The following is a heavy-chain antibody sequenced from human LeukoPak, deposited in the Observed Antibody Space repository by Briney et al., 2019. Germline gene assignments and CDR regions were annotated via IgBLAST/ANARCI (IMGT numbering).Heavy chain of an antibody. Sequence: GGSLRLSCAASGFTFSSYCMHWVRQAPGKGLEWVAFIRYDGSNKYYADSVKGRFTISRDNSKNTLYLQMNGLRAEDTAVYYCAKGERSYGPFDYWGQGTLVTVSS. CDR2: IRYDGSNK. CDR1: GFTFSSYC. J-gene: IGHJ4*02. D-gene: IGHD5-18*01. V-gene: IGHV3-30*02. CDR3: AKGERSYGPFDY.